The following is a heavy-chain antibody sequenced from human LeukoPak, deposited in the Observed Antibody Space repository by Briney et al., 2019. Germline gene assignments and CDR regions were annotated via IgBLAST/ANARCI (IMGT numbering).Heavy chain of an antibody. Sequence: PGGSLRLSCAASGFNFDDYGMSWVRQVPGKGLEWVSGINWNGGSTGYADSVKGRFTISRDNAKNSLYLQMNSLRAEDTALYYCARVKDIAVAGAIDYWGQGTPVTVSS. J-gene: IGHJ4*02. CDR1: GFNFDDYG. V-gene: IGHV3-20*04. CDR2: INWNGGST. D-gene: IGHD6-19*01. CDR3: ARVKDIAVAGAIDY.